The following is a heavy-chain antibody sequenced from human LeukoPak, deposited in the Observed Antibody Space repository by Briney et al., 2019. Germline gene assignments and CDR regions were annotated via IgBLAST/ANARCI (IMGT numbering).Heavy chain of an antibody. J-gene: IGHJ5*02. CDR2: ISGSGGST. Sequence: GGSLRLSCAASGFTFSSYAMSWVRQAPGKGLEWVSAISGSGGSTCYADSVKGRYTISRDNSKNTLYLQMNSLRAEDTAEYYCAKNYYASGSYRDWFDPWGQGTLVTVSS. D-gene: IGHD3-10*01. V-gene: IGHV3-23*01. CDR1: GFTFSSYA. CDR3: AKNYYASGSYRDWFDP.